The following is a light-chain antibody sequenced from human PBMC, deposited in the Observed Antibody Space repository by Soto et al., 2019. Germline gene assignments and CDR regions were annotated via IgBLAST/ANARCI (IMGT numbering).Light chain of an antibody. J-gene: IGKJ4*01. CDR3: QQYNNWPLT. CDR1: QSLYKSY. Sequence: EIVLTQSPGTLSLSPGERATLSCRASQSLYKSYLAWYQQKSGQPPRLLIYDASTRATGFPARFSGSGSGTEFTLTISSLQSEDFAVYYCQQYNNWPLTFGGGTKVDIK. V-gene: IGKV3D-15*01. CDR2: DAS.